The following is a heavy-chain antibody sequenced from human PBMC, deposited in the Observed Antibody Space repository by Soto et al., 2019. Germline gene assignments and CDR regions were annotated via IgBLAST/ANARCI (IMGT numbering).Heavy chain of an antibody. D-gene: IGHD3-16*01. CDR2: IVVGSGNT. CDR3: AADLAPPDRYNWFEP. CDR1: GFTFSSSG. Sequence: QIKLVQFGPEVKKPGTPVKVSCKASGFTFSSSGIHWVRQARGQRLEWIGWIVVGSGNTNYAQKFQERVTITRDVSTNTAYMELTSLRSEDTAVYYCAADLAPPDRYNWFEPWGQGTLVTVSS. J-gene: IGHJ5*02. V-gene: IGHV1-58*02.